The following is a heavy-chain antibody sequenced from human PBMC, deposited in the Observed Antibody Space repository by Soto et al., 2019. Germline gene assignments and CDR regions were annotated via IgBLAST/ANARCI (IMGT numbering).Heavy chain of an antibody. CDR1: GFTFSSYD. CDR3: ARDPGLGSGRPDYYYYGMDV. J-gene: IGHJ6*02. D-gene: IGHD6-19*01. Sequence: LRLSCAASGFTFSSYDMHWVRQATGKGLEWVSAIGTAGDTYYPGSVKGRFTISRENAKNSLYLQMNSLRAEDTAVYYCARDPGLGSGRPDYYYYGMDVWGQGTTVTVSS. V-gene: IGHV3-13*01. CDR2: IGTAGDT.